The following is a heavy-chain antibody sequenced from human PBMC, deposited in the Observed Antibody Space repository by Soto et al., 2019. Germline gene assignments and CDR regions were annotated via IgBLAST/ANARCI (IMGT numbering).Heavy chain of an antibody. D-gene: IGHD4-17*01. CDR3: ARPTVTAGHGFYFDY. J-gene: IGHJ4*02. Sequence: PGESLKISCKGSGYSFTSYWIGWVRQMPGKGLEWMGIIYPGDSDTRYSPSFQGQVTISADKSISTAYLQWSSLKASDTAMYYCARPTVTAGHGFYFDYWGQGTLVTVSS. V-gene: IGHV5-51*01. CDR2: IYPGDSDT. CDR1: GYSFTSYW.